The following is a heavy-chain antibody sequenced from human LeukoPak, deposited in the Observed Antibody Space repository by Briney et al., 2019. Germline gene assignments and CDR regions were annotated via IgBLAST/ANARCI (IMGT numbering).Heavy chain of an antibody. Sequence: PSETLSLTCAVYGGSFSGYYWSWVRQAPGKGLEWVSAIIISGGSTYYADSVKGRFTISRDNSKNTLYLQMNSLRAEDTAVYYCAKDQGYDFWSGQHYYFDYWGQGTLVTVSS. J-gene: IGHJ4*02. CDR3: AKDQGYDFWSGQHYYFDY. D-gene: IGHD3-3*01. V-gene: IGHV3-23*01. CDR1: GGSFSGYY. CDR2: IIISGGST.